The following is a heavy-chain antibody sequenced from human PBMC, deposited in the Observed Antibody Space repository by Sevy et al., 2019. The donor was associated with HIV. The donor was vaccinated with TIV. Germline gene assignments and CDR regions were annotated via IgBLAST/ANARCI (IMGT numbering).Heavy chain of an antibody. J-gene: IGHJ6*02. CDR2: INPNDGVT. Sequence: ASVKVSCKASGYTFTDYYIHWVRQAPGQGLEWMAWINPNDGVTNYAQRFQGGVTVTRDTSISTAYMELRRLRSDDTAIYYCARLTTMPTSDLYGMDFWGQGTTVTVSS. D-gene: IGHD1-1*01. CDR3: ARLTTMPTSDLYGMDF. CDR1: GYTFTDYY. V-gene: IGHV1-2*02.